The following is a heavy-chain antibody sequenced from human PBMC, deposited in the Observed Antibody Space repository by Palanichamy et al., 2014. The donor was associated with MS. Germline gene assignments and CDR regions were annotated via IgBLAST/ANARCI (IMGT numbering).Heavy chain of an antibody. Sequence: LVEVWGRAVVQPGGSLRLSCAASGFTFSSYGMHWVRQAPGKGLEWVAFIRYDGSNKYYADSVKGRSTISRDNSKNTLYLQMNSLRAEDTAVYYCAKVDYDSSGPTRGDAFDIWGQGTMVTVSS. V-gene: IGHV3-30*02. CDR1: GFTFSSYG. CDR2: IRYDGSNK. J-gene: IGHJ3*02. D-gene: IGHD3-22*01. CDR3: AKVDYDSSGPTRGDAFDI.